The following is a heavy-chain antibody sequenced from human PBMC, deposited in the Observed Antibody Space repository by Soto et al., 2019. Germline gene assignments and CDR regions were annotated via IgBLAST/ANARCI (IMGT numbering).Heavy chain of an antibody. D-gene: IGHD2-2*01. CDR3: ARSPPQGYQLLFYYYYGMDV. CDR2: IIPIFGTA. CDR1: GGTFSSYA. J-gene: IGHJ6*02. V-gene: IGHV1-69*06. Sequence: SVKVSCKASGGTFSSYAISWVRQAPGQGLEWMGGIIPIFGTANYAQKFQGRVTITADKSTSTAYMELSSLRSEDTAVYYCARSPPQGYQLLFYYYYGMDVWGQGTTVTVSS.